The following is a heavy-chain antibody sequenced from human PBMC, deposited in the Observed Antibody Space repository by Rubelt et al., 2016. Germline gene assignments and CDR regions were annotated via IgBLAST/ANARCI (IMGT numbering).Heavy chain of an antibody. Sequence: GPGLVKPSETLSLTCTVSGGSISSYYWSWIRQPPGKGLEWIGYIYYSGSTYYNPSLKSRVTISVDTSKNQFSLKLSSVTAADTAVYYCARAYSGIAAAGGRAGWFDPWGQGTLVTVSS. V-gene: IGHV4-59*12. CDR2: IYYSGST. CDR3: ARAYSGIAAAGGRAGWFDP. J-gene: IGHJ5*02. CDR1: GGSISSYY. D-gene: IGHD6-13*01.